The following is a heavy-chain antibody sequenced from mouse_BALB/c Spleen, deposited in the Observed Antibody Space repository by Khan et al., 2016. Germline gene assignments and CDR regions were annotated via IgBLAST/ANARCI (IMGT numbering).Heavy chain of an antibody. CDR2: IYPSDIYT. J-gene: IGHJ3*01. CDR1: GYTFTSYW. V-gene: IGHV1-69*02. CDR3: TRGEATMIRGYAY. Sequence: QVQLKQSGAELVRPGASVKLSCKASGYTFTSYWINWMKQRPGQGLEWIGNIYPSDIYTNYNQKFKDKATLTVDKSPSTAYMQLSSPTYEDSAIYYCTRGEATMIRGYAYWGQRTLVTGSA. D-gene: IGHD2-4*01.